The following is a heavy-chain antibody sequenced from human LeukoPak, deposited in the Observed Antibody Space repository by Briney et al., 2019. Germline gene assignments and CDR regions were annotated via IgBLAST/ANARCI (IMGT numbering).Heavy chain of an antibody. D-gene: IGHD3-22*01. V-gene: IGHV1-18*01. CDR2: ISAYNGNT. Sequence: ASVKVSCKASGYTFTSYGISWVRQAPGQGLEWMGWISAYNGNTNYAQKLQGRVTMTTDTSTSTAYMELRSLRSDDTAVYYCARGVYYYDSSGYYVGTHDPWGQGTLVTVSS. CDR3: ARGVYYYDSSGYYVGTHDP. CDR1: GYTFTSYG. J-gene: IGHJ5*02.